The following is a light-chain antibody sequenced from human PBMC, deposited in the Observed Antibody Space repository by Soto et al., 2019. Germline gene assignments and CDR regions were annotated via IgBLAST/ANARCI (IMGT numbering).Light chain of an antibody. J-gene: IGKJ1*01. CDR1: QSLLHSNGYNY. Sequence: DIVMTQSPLSLPVTPGEPASISCRSSQSLLHSNGYNYLDWYLQKPGQSPQLLIYLGSTRASGGPDRFSGRGSGTDFTLKISRVEAEDVGVYYCMQALQTLWTFGQGTKVEIK. CDR3: MQALQTLWT. V-gene: IGKV2-28*01. CDR2: LGS.